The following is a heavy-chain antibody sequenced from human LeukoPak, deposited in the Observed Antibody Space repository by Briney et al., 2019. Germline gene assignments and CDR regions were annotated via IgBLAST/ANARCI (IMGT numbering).Heavy chain of an antibody. CDR2: IKQDGSEK. V-gene: IGHV3-7*01. J-gene: IGHJ6*02. CDR1: GFTFSSYW. D-gene: IGHD6-19*01. Sequence: GGSLRLSCAASGFTFSSYWMSWVCQAPGKGLEWVANIKQDGSEKYYVDSVKGRFTISRDNAKNSLYLQMNSLRAEDTAVYYCARELAVAGTVYYYYYGMDVWGQGTTVTVSS. CDR3: ARELAVAGTVYYYYYGMDV.